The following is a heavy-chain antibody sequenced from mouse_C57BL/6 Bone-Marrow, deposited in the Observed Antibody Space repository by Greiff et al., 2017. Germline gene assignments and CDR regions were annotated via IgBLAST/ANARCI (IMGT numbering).Heavy chain of an antibody. J-gene: IGHJ3*01. CDR3: ARFPIYYYGSAWFAY. Sequence: QVQLQQSGAELARPGASVKLSCKASGYTFTSYGISWVKQRTGQGLEWIGEIYPRRGNTYYNEKFKGKATLTADKSSSTAYLELRSLTSEDSAVYFCARFPIYYYGSAWFAYWGQGTLVTVSA. D-gene: IGHD1-1*01. CDR1: GYTFTSYG. CDR2: IYPRRGNT. V-gene: IGHV1-81*01.